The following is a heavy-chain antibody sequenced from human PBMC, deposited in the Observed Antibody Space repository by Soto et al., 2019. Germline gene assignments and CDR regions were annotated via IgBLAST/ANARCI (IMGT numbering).Heavy chain of an antibody. D-gene: IGHD3-22*01. CDR3: ARDLDGLHDDTSGPFPRPG. Sequence: SSETLSITCTVSGGSISSDDYYWSWIRQAPGRGLEWIGYIHSSGSIYYNPSLKSRATMSIDTAGNQFSLKVSSVTVADTAVYYCARDLDGLHDDTSGPFPRPGWGQGTLVTVSS. CDR1: GGSISSDDYY. J-gene: IGHJ1*01. CDR2: IHSSGSI. V-gene: IGHV4-30-4*01.